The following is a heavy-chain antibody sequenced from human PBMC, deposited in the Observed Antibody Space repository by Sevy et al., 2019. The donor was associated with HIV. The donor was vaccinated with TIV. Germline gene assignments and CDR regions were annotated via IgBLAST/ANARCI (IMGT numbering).Heavy chain of an antibody. D-gene: IGHD1-26*01. CDR1: GFTFSGSW. CDR3: ARYLVGN. CDR2: IKQDGSEK. Sequence: GGSLRLSCAASGFTFSGSWMTWVRQAPGQGLEWVANIKQDGSEKYYVDSVRGRFTISRDNPYNSLYLQMNSLRAEDTAVYYCARYLVGNWGQCTLVTVSS. V-gene: IGHV3-7*01. J-gene: IGHJ1*01.